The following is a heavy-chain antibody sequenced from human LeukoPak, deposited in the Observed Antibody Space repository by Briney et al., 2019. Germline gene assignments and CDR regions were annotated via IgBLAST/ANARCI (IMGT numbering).Heavy chain of an antibody. Sequence: GGSLRLSCATSGFTFDDYGMSWVRQVPGKGLEWVSGISWNGGSTGYADSVKGRFTISRDNAKNSLYLQMNSLRAEDTALYYCARLSRGRWSYFDYWGQGALVTVSS. V-gene: IGHV3-20*04. CDR2: ISWNGGST. CDR1: GFTFDDYG. D-gene: IGHD2-15*01. J-gene: IGHJ4*02. CDR3: ARLSRGRWSYFDY.